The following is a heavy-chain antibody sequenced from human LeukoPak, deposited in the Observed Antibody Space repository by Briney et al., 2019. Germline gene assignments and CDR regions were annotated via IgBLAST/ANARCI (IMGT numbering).Heavy chain of an antibody. CDR2: ISWNSGSI. CDR1: GFTFDDYA. Sequence: PGRSLRLSCAASGFTFDDYAMHWVRQAPGKGLEWVSGISWNSGSIGYADSVKGRFTISRDNAKNSLYLQMNSLRAEDTALYYGAKDIAADTAQGDDAFDIWGQGTMVTVSS. CDR3: AKDIAADTAQGDDAFDI. D-gene: IGHD5-18*01. J-gene: IGHJ3*02. V-gene: IGHV3-9*01.